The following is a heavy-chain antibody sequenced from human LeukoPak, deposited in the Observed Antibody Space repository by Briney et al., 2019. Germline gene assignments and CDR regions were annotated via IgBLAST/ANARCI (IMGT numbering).Heavy chain of an antibody. V-gene: IGHV3-23*01. CDR3: ARDRGDYVFWSGRGEPFDY. J-gene: IGHJ4*02. Sequence: PGGSLRLSCAASGFTFSSYAMSWVRQAPGKGLEWVSGISGSGGSTYYADSVKGRFTISRDNSKNTLYLQMNSLRADDTAVYSCARDRGDYVFWSGRGEPFDYWGQGTLVTVSS. CDR2: ISGSGGST. CDR1: GFTFSSYA. D-gene: IGHD3-3*01.